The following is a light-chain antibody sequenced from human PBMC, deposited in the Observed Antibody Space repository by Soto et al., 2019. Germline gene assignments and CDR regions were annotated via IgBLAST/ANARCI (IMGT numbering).Light chain of an antibody. CDR2: WAS. Sequence: DIVMTQSPDSLAVSLGERATINCKSSQRVLYSSNNKNYLAWYQQKPGQPPKLLIYWASTRESGVPNRFSGSALGTDFTLTISILQAEDVAVHYCHQYDSTQWTFGQGTKVEI. J-gene: IGKJ1*01. V-gene: IGKV4-1*01. CDR3: HQYDSTQWT. CDR1: QRVLYSSNNKNY.